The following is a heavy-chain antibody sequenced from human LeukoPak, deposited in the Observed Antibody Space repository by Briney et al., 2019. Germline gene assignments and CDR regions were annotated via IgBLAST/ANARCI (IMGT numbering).Heavy chain of an antibody. CDR1: GDSIGSSSYY. D-gene: IGHD3-10*01. Sequence: NPSETLSLTCTVSGDSIGSSSYYWGWIRQPPGKGLEWIGSIYYSGNTYYNPSLKSRVTISVDTSKNEFSLKLSSVTAADTAVYSCARMVRGRGYYYYMDVWGKGTTVTVSS. CDR3: ARMVRGRGYYYYMDV. J-gene: IGHJ6*03. V-gene: IGHV4-39*01. CDR2: IYYSGNT.